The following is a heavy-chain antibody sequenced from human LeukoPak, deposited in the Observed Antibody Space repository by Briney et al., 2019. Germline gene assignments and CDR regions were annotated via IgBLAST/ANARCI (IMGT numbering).Heavy chain of an antibody. CDR2: ICYSGRT. V-gene: IGHV4-39*01. CDR1: GDSVSRSDSY. CDR3: ARRRYYDGSGYLE. J-gene: IGHJ1*01. D-gene: IGHD3-22*01. Sequence: SETLSLTCSVSGDSVSRSDSYWDWIRQPPGKGLEWIGTICYSGRTYYSPSLKSRVTMSVDPSNNQFSLNLRSVTAADTALYYCARRRYYDGSGYLEWGQGTLLSVSS.